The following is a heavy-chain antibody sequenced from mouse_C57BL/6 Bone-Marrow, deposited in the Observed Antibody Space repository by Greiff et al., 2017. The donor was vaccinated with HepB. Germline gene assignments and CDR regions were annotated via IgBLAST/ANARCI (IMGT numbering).Heavy chain of an antibody. Sequence: EVQVVESGGGLVKPGGSLKLSCAASGFTFSDYGMHWVRQAPEKGLEWVAYISSGSSTIYYADTVKGRFTISRDNAKNTLFLQMTSLRSEDTAMYYCAGYYCGRKGYYFDYWGQGTTLTVSS. D-gene: IGHD1-1*01. CDR3: AGYYCGRKGYYFDY. CDR1: GFTFSDYG. CDR2: ISSGSSTI. V-gene: IGHV5-17*01. J-gene: IGHJ2*01.